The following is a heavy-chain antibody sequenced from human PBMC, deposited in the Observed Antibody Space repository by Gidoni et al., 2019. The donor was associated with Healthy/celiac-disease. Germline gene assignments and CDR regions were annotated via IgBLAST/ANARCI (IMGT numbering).Heavy chain of an antibody. CDR1: GFTFSSYW. V-gene: IGHV3-7*04. CDR3: ARVATPGYSSSWYPDY. Sequence: EVQLVESGGGLVQPGGSLRPSCAASGFTFSSYWMSWVRQAPGKGLEWVANIKQDGSEKYYVDSVKGRFTISRDNAKNSLYLQMNSLRAEDTAVYYCARVATPGYSSSWYPDYWGQGTLVTVSS. D-gene: IGHD6-13*01. J-gene: IGHJ4*02. CDR2: IKQDGSEK.